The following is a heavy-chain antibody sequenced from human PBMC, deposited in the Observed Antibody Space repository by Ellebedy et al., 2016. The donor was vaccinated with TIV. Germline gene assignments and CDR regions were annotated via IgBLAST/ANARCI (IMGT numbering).Heavy chain of an antibody. Sequence: GESLKISXAASGFTFSSYAMSWVRQAPGKGLEWVSTIYASGDTTYYADSVKGRFTISRDNAKNFLYLQMNSLRAEDTALYYCGRSLHNWNDVGYVDFWGQGTPVTVSS. D-gene: IGHD1-1*01. CDR3: GRSLHNWNDVGYVDF. J-gene: IGHJ4*02. CDR1: GFTFSSYA. V-gene: IGHV3-23*01. CDR2: IYASGDTT.